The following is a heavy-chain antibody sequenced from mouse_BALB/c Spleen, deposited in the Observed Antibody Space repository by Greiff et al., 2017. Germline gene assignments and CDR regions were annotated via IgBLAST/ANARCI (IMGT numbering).Heavy chain of an antibody. J-gene: IGHJ3*01. V-gene: IGHV3-2*02. Sequence: EVKLVESGPGLVKPSQSLSLTCTVTGYSITSDYAWNWIRQFPGNKLEWMGYISYSGSTSYNPSLKSRISITRDTSKNQFFLQLNSVTTEDTATYYCARSQYGKAWFAYWGQGTLVTVSA. CDR3: ARSQYGKAWFAY. CDR2: ISYSGST. D-gene: IGHD2-10*02. CDR1: GYSITSDYA.